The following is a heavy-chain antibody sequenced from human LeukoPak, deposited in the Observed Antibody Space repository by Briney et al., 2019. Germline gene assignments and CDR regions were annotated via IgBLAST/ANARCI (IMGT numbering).Heavy chain of an antibody. CDR2: IYSGGGT. CDR3: ARDRSLTPNYYDSRGGVD. D-gene: IGHD3-22*01. CDR1: GFTVSSNY. V-gene: IGHV3-53*01. Sequence: GGSLRLSCAASGFTVSSNYMSWVRQAPGKGLEWVSVIYSGGGTYYADSVKGRFTISRDNSKNTLYLQMNSLRAEDTAVYYCARDRSLTPNYYDSRGGVDWGQGTLVTVSS. J-gene: IGHJ4*02.